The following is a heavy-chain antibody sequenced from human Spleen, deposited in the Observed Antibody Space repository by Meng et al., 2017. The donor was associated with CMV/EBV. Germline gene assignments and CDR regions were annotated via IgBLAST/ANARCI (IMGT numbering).Heavy chain of an antibody. D-gene: IGHD3-16*01. CDR1: GFTFSSYA. Sequence: CAASGFTFSSYAMNWVRQAPGKGLEWVSAIAGSGGTTYYADSVKGRFTISRDNSNNTLYLQMNSLRAEDTAVYYCARGGLPLPFDPWGQGTLVTVSS. J-gene: IGHJ5*02. V-gene: IGHV3-23*01. CDR2: IAGSGGTT. CDR3: ARGGLPLPFDP.